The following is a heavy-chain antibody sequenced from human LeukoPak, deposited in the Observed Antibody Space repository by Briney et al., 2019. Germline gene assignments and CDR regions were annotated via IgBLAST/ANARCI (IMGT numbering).Heavy chain of an antibody. J-gene: IGHJ4*02. CDR3: TGNYYGSGSYADFDY. V-gene: IGHV3-73*01. CDR2: IRSTANGYAT. Sequence: GGSLRLSCAASGFTFSGSALHWVRQASGKGLEWVGRIRSTANGYATAYAASVKGRFTISRDDSKNTAYPQMDSLKTEDTAVYYCTGNYYGSGSYADFDYWGQGTLVTVSS. D-gene: IGHD3-10*01. CDR1: GFTFSGSA.